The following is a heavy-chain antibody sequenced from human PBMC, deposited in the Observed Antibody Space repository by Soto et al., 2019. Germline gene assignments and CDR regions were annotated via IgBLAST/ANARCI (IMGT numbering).Heavy chain of an antibody. CDR3: ARGRAYCGGDCYLLDY. V-gene: IGHV1-18*01. CDR1: GYTFTAYG. CDR2: ISVYTGNT. D-gene: IGHD2-21*02. J-gene: IGHJ4*02. Sequence: ASVKVSCKASGYTFTAYGFNWVRQAPGQGLEWMGWISVYTGNTNYAQNLQSRVTMTTDTSTRTAYMELRGLRSDDTAVYYCARGRAYCGGDCYLLDYWGQGTPVTVSS.